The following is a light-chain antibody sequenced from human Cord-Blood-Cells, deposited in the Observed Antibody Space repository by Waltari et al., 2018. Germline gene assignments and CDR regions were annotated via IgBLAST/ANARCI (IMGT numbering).Light chain of an antibody. CDR3: QQSDSTPYS. CDR2: AAS. J-gene: IGKJ2*03. Sequence: DIQMTQFPSSLSASVGDRVTITCRASRSISSYLNWYQQKPGKAPKLLIYAASSLQSGVPSRFSGSGSGTDFTLTISSLQPEEFAAYYCQQSDSTPYSFGQGTKLEIK. V-gene: IGKV1-39*01. CDR1: RSISSY.